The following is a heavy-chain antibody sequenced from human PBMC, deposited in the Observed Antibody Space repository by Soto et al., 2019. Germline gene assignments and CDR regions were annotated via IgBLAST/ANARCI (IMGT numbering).Heavy chain of an antibody. D-gene: IGHD6-19*01. CDR2: IIPIFGTA. J-gene: IGHJ6*02. Sequence: GASVKVSCKASGGTFSSYAISWVRQAPGQGLEWMGGIIPIFGTANYAQKFQGRVTITADKSTSTAYMELSSLRSEDTAVYYCARYGGSGWSGSYYGMDVWGQGTTVTVSS. CDR3: ARYGGSGWSGSYYGMDV. V-gene: IGHV1-69*06. CDR1: GGTFSSYA.